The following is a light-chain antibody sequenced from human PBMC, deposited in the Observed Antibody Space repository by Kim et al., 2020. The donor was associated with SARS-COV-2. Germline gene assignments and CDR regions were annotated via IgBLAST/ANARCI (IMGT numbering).Light chain of an antibody. CDR3: TSYTSSNTWV. CDR2: AVS. CDR1: SSDVGGYKF. Sequence: QSALTQPASVSGSPGQSITISCTGTSSDVGGYKFVSWYQQSPGKAPKLMIYAVSKRPSGVSIRFSGSKSDNTASLTISGLQAEDEADYYCTSYTSSNTWVFGGGTQLTVL. V-gene: IGLV2-14*03. J-gene: IGLJ3*02.